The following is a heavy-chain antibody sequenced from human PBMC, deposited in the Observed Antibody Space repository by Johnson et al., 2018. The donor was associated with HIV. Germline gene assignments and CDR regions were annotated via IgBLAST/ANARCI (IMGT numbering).Heavy chain of an antibody. CDR2: IWYDGSNK. D-gene: IGHD6-13*01. J-gene: IGHJ3*02. CDR1: GFTFSSYG. V-gene: IGHV3-33*06. Sequence: QVQVVESGGGVVQPGRSLRLSCAASGFTFSSYGMHWVRQAPGKGLEWVAVIWYDGSNKYYADSVKGRFTISRDNSKNTLSLQMNSLRVEDTAVYYCAKDLLYSSSSTDAFDIWGQGTMVTVSS. CDR3: AKDLLYSSSSTDAFDI.